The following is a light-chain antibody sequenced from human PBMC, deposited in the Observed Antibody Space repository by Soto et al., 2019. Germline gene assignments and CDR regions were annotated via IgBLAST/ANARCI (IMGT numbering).Light chain of an antibody. V-gene: IGKV3-15*01. CDR2: DAS. CDR3: QQVNNWPPLT. CDR1: QTVNNN. J-gene: IGKJ4*01. Sequence: EVVMTQSPATLSVTPGERATLSCRASQTVNNNLAWYQQKPGQAPRLLIYDASTRATGVPARFSGSGSGTEFTLTISSLQSEDFAVYYCQQVNNWPPLTSGGGTKVDIK.